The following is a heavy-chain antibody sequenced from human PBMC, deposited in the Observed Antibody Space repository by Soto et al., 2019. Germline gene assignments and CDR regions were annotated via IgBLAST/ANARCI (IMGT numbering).Heavy chain of an antibody. Sequence: PGESLNISCVGSGFNFDIYAINWVRQAPGRGLEWVAATSYDGSNEKFADLVEGRFSISRDNSKNTVYLQMNNLRLEDTAVYYCASDSTPRINFSGSGSPWPHWGQGTRVSVSS. V-gene: IGHV3-30*03. D-gene: IGHD3-10*01. CDR3: ASDSTPRINFSGSGSPWPH. CDR2: TSYDGSNE. J-gene: IGHJ4*02. CDR1: GFNFDIYA.